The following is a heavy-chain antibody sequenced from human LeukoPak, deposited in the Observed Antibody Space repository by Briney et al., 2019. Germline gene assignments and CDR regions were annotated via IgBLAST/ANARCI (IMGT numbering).Heavy chain of an antibody. CDR3: ARHYDILTGYPPFDY. D-gene: IGHD3-9*01. J-gene: IGHJ4*02. CDR2: IYYSGST. CDR1: GGSISSSSYY. Sequence: PSETLSLTCTVSGGSISSSSYYWGWIRQPQGKGLEWIGSIYYSGSTYYNPSLKSRVTISVDTSKNQFSLKLSSVTAADTAVYYCARHYDILTGYPPFDYWGQGTLVTVSS. V-gene: IGHV4-39*01.